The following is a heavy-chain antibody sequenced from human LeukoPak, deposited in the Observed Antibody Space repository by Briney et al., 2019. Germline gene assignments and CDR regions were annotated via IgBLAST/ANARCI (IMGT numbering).Heavy chain of an antibody. CDR1: GGSINNYY. D-gene: IGHD6-19*01. Sequence: PSETLSLTCTVSGGSINNYYWTWIRQAPGKGLEWIGYISDIGRTNYNPSLKSRVTISVDTSKNQFSLKLTSVTAADTAVYYCARNRLGSGWHSSAYWGQGTLVTVSS. CDR2: ISDIGRT. J-gene: IGHJ4*02. CDR3: ARNRLGSGWHSSAY. V-gene: IGHV4-59*01.